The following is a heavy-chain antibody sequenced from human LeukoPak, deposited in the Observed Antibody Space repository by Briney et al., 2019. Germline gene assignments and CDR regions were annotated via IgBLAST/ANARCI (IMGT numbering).Heavy chain of an antibody. CDR2: IRSTDGAI. CDR3: ARDRDWAFDY. D-gene: IGHD3-9*01. Sequence: AGSLRPSCAASGFTFRLYSMNWVRQAPGKGLEWLAYIRSTDGAIAYADSVKGRFTISRDDAKNSLYLQMNSLRDEDTAVYYCARDRDWAFDYWGQGTLITVSS. CDR1: GFTFRLYS. J-gene: IGHJ4*02. V-gene: IGHV3-48*02.